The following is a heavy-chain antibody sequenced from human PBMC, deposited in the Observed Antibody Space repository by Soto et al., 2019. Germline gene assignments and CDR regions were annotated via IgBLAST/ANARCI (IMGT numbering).Heavy chain of an antibody. Sequence: PPETLSLTCTFSGGSISSGDYYLSWIRQPPGKGLEWIGYIYYSGSTYYNPSLKSRVTISVDTSKNQFSLKLSSVTAADTAVYYCARVRDYYDSSGYWDYWGQGTLVTVSS. CDR1: GGSISSGDYY. CDR3: ARVRDYYDSSGYWDY. V-gene: IGHV4-30-4*01. D-gene: IGHD3-22*01. CDR2: IYYSGST. J-gene: IGHJ4*02.